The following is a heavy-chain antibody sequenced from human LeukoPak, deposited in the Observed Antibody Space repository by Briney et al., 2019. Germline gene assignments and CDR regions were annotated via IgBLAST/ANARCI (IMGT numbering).Heavy chain of an antibody. J-gene: IGHJ4*02. CDR3: ARKSASGNYPLDY. CDR2: ISADSATT. Sequence: GGSLRLSCAASGFTFNSYNMNWVRQAPGKGLEWVSVISADSATTFYADSVKGRFTISRDNAKNTVFLQMSSLRAEDTALYYCARKSASGNYPLDYWGQGTLVTVSS. CDR1: GFTFNSYN. V-gene: IGHV3-23*01. D-gene: IGHD3-10*01.